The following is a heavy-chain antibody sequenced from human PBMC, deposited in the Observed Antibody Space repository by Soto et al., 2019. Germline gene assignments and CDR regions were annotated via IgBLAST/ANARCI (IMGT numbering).Heavy chain of an antibody. CDR2: ISAYNGNT. V-gene: IGHV1-18*01. CDR1: GYTFTSYG. D-gene: IGHD3-16*02. J-gene: IGHJ6*02. CDR3: ARYYDYVWGSYRVDYYYFGLDI. Sequence: ASVKVSCKASGYTFTSYGISWVRQAPGQGLEWMGWISAYNGNTNYAQKLQGRVTMTTAPSKSTAYMELRSLRSDGTAVYYCARYYDYVWGSYRVDYYYFGLDIWGQGSMVTVCS.